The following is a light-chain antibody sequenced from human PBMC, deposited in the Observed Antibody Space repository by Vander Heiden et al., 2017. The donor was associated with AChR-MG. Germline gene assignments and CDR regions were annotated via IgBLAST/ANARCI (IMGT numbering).Light chain of an antibody. CDR2: NNN. J-gene: IGLJ3*02. Sequence: QSVLTQPPSVSASPGQTVTISCSGSSANIGNNYVSCYQQPPQTAPKLLIDNNNKRSSAIPHRSAGPKSGTAATLRFTALQNEDDADYYCGTWNSSLGVFGGGTKLTVL. CDR1: SANIGNNY. CDR3: GTWNSSLGV. V-gene: IGLV1-51*01.